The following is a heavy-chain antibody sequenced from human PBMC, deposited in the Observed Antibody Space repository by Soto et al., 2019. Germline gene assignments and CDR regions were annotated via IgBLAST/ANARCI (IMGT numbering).Heavy chain of an antibody. Sequence: ASVKVSCKTSGYVFTTYGVNWGRQAPGQGLEWMGWISGYNGNTNYPQKFQGRVTMTTDTSRSTAYMELRSLTLEDTAVYYCARGAHGSGYAVYWGQGTLVTVSS. D-gene: IGHD3-3*01. V-gene: IGHV1-18*01. CDR3: ARGAHGSGYAVY. CDR1: GYVFTTYG. CDR2: ISGYNGNT. J-gene: IGHJ4*02.